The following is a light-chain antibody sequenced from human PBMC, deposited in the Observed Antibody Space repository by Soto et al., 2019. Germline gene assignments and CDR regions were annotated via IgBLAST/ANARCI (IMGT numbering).Light chain of an antibody. CDR2: GSS. Sequence: EIVMTQSPATLSVSPGERATLSCRASQSVSGNLAWYQQKPCEAPRLLIYGSSTRATVIPARFSGSGSGTEFTLTISSLQSEDLAVYYCHQYNNWPPCTFGQGTKGEIK. CDR1: QSVSGN. J-gene: IGKJ1*01. CDR3: HQYNNWPPCT. V-gene: IGKV3-15*01.